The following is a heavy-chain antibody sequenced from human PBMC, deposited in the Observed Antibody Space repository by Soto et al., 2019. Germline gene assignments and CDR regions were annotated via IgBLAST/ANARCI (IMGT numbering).Heavy chain of an antibody. Sequence: ASVKVSCKASGYTFTNYDISWVRQAPGQGLEWMGWLNPKNNNTGYARNFQGRITMTMDTSTTTAHMELSSLTSDDTAVYYCARGCYVILTGDYHYGMDVWGQGTTVTVSS. CDR2: LNPKNNNT. J-gene: IGHJ6*02. CDR3: ARGCYVILTGDYHYGMDV. D-gene: IGHD3-9*01. V-gene: IGHV1-8*01. CDR1: GYTFTNYD.